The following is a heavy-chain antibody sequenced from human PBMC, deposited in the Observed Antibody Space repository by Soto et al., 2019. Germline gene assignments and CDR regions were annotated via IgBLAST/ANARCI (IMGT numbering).Heavy chain of an antibody. J-gene: IGHJ6*02. CDR1: GYSFTKYW. Sequence: GESLKVSCKGSGYSFTKYWISWVRQMPGKGLEWMGRIDPSDSYTNYSPSFQGHVTISADKSINTAYLQWSSLKASDTAMYYCATYCSGDICYLQYSYYGMDVWGQGTTGT. D-gene: IGHD2-15*01. CDR2: IDPSDSYT. V-gene: IGHV5-10-1*01. CDR3: ATYCSGDICYLQYSYYGMDV.